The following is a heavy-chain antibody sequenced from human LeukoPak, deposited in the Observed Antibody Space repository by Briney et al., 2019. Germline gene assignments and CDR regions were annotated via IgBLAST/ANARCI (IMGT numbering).Heavy chain of an antibody. V-gene: IGHV1-8*01. CDR3: ARALSSSWSRNWFDP. CDR1: GYSFTSYD. J-gene: IGHJ5*02. Sequence: ASVKVSCKASGYSFTSYDINWVRQATGQGLEWMGWMNPNSGNTGYAQKFQGRVTMTRNTSISTAYMELSSLRSEETAVYYCARALSSSWSRNWFDPWGQGTLVTVSS. CDR2: MNPNSGNT. D-gene: IGHD6-13*01.